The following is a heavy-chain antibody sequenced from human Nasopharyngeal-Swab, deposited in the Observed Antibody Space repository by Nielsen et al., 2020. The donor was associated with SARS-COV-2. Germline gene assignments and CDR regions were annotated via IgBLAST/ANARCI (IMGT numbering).Heavy chain of an antibody. CDR2: IGGRGGRA. D-gene: IGHD6-6*01. V-gene: IGHV3-23*01. CDR1: GFPFSTYD. CDR3: ASQYNSSSYYYFGMDV. Sequence: GGSLRLSCTASGFPFSTYDKTWVRQAPGKGPEWVSSIGGRGGRAYYAESVRGRFTISRDNSKNMVFLQMNSLRAEDTAVYYCASQYNSSSYYYFGMDVWGPGTTVTVSS. J-gene: IGHJ6*02.